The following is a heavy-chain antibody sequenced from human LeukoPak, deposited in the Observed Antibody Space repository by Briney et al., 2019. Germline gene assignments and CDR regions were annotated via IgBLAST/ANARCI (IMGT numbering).Heavy chain of an antibody. Sequence: SETLSLTCTVSGGSIGSYYWSWIRQPPGKGLEWIGYVYYSGSTSYNPSLKSRVTISVDTSKNQFSLKLSSVTAADTAVYYCARAEVAVPGGASWGQGTLVTVSS. CDR3: ARAEVAVPGGAS. V-gene: IGHV4-59*01. CDR1: GGSIGSYY. CDR2: VYYSGST. J-gene: IGHJ5*02. D-gene: IGHD6-19*01.